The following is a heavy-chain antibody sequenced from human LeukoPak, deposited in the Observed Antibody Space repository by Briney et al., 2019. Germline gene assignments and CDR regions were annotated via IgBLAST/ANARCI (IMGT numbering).Heavy chain of an antibody. D-gene: IGHD6-13*01. CDR3: AKPVMPDIAAAGTDFYYYYYGMDV. CDR1: GFPFSSYW. Sequence: GGSLRLSCVASGFPFSSYWMTWVRQAPGKGLEWVANIKQDGSKKSYVDSVKGRFTISRDNSKNTLYLQMNSLRAEDTAVYYCAKPVMPDIAAAGTDFYYYYYGMDVWGQGTTVTVSS. V-gene: IGHV3-7*03. CDR2: IKQDGSKK. J-gene: IGHJ6*02.